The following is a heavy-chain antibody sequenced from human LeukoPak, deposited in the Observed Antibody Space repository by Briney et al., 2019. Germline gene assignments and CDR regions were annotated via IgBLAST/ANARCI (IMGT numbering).Heavy chain of an antibody. D-gene: IGHD5-12*01. CDR2: ISGSGGST. CDR3: AKDLGWIVATIRPSDY. Sequence: GGSLRLSCTASGFTFSSYAMSWVRQAPGKGLEWVSAISGSGGSTYYADSVKGRFTISRDNSKNTLYLQMNSLRAEDTAVYYCAKDLGWIVATIRPSDYWGQGTLVTVSS. J-gene: IGHJ4*02. V-gene: IGHV3-23*01. CDR1: GFTFSSYA.